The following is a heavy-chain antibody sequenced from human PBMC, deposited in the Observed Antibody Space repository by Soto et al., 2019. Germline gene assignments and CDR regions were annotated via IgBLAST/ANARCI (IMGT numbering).Heavy chain of an antibody. D-gene: IGHD6-19*01. Sequence: EVQLLESGGALVQPGGSLRLSCAASGFTFNTYTMSWVRQAPGKGLEWVSGLSGTGDSTYYADSVKGRFTISRDNSKNTLYLQMSSLRAEDTAIYYCAKDQGLGSSGWYRAHRYFDYWGQGALVTVSS. J-gene: IGHJ4*02. CDR2: LSGTGDST. V-gene: IGHV3-23*01. CDR1: GFTFNTYT. CDR3: AKDQGLGSSGWYRAHRYFDY.